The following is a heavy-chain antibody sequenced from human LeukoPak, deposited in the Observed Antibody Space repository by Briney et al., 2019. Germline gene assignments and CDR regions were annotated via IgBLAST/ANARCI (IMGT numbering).Heavy chain of an antibody. Sequence: PSETLSLTCTVSGVSISRGSYYWSCIRQPAGKRLEWSGRIYTSGSTNYNPSLKSRLTISLDTSKNQFSHTLSASTPAATAVYYCGRDPYIRSSAAFDSWGQGTLVTVSS. V-gene: IGHV4-61*02. CDR1: GVSISRGSYY. J-gene: IGHJ5*01. D-gene: IGHD3-3*02. CDR2: IYTSGST. CDR3: GRDPYIRSSAAFDS.